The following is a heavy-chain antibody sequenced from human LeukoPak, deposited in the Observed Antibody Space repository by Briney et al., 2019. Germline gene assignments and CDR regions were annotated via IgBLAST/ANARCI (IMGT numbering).Heavy chain of an antibody. CDR1: GGSISAYY. V-gene: IGHV4-59*08. CDR3: ARVVGLGAIDY. J-gene: IGHJ4*02. D-gene: IGHD1-26*01. Sequence: SETLSLTCTVSGGSISAYYWSWIRQPPGGGLEWIGHIYYSGSTNYHPSLKSRIIISLDTSKDQFSLKLNSVTPADTAVYYCARVVGLGAIDYWGQGTLVTVSS. CDR2: IYYSGST.